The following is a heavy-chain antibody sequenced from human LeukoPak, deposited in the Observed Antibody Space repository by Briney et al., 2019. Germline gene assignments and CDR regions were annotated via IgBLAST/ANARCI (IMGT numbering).Heavy chain of an antibody. CDR2: INHSGST. V-gene: IGHV4-34*01. J-gene: IGHJ5*02. CDR3: ARGVGDCSSTSCYGNWFDP. Sequence: SETLSLTCAVYGGSFSGYYWSWIRQPPGKGLEWVGEINHSGSTNYNPSLNSLVTISVDTSKNQFSLKLSSVTAADTAVYYCARGVGDCSSTSCYGNWFDPWGQGTLVTVSS. D-gene: IGHD2-2*01. CDR1: GGSFSGYY.